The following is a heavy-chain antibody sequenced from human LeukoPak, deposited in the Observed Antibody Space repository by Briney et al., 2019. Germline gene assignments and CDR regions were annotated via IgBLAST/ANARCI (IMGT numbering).Heavy chain of an antibody. CDR3: ARDHFVPRRRGPTGRAFDI. CDR2: ISSSSSYI. CDR1: VFTFSTYS. V-gene: IGHV3-21*01. D-gene: IGHD3-10*01. J-gene: IGHJ3*02. Sequence: GGSLRLSCAASVFTFSTYSMNWVRQAPGKGLEWVSSISSSSSYIYYADSVKGRFTISRDNAKNSLYLQMNSLRAEDTAVYYCARDHFVPRRRGPTGRAFDIWGQGTMVTVSS.